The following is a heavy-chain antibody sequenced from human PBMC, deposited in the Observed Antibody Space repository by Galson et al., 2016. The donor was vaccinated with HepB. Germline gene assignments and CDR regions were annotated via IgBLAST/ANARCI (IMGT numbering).Heavy chain of an antibody. V-gene: IGHV3-9*01. CDR1: GFTFHHYA. CDR2: ISWNSGNN. D-gene: IGHD2-8*01. CDR3: AKWGMSALYTDGDYFDY. Sequence: SLRLSCAASGFTFHHYAMHWVRQAPGRGLEWVSGISWNSGNNDYADSVKGRFTISRDNAKNSLYLQMNSLRAEDTALYYCAKWGMSALYTDGDYFDYWGQGTLVTVSS. J-gene: IGHJ4*02.